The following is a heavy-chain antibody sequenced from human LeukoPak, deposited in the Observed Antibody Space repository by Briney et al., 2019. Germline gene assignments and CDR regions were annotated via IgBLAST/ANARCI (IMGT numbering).Heavy chain of an antibody. D-gene: IGHD3-10*01. CDR1: GGSISSGSYY. V-gene: IGHV4-61*02. CDR2: IYTSGST. Sequence: PSETLSLTCTVSGGSISSGSYYWSWIRQPAGKGLEWIGRIYTSGSTNYNPSLKSRVTISVDTSKNQFSLKLSSVTAADTAVYYCARNGESAYRPYYFDYWGQGTLVTVSS. CDR3: ARNGESAYRPYYFDY. J-gene: IGHJ4*02.